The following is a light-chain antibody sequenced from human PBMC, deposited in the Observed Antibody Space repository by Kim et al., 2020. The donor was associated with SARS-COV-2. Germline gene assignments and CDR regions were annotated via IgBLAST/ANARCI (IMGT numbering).Light chain of an antibody. CDR3: SAYTSSSTWV. Sequence: GQSITTSCTGTRSDVGGYNYVSWYQQHPGKAPKLMIYDVSKRPSGVSDRFSGSKSGNTASLTISGLQAEDETDYYCSAYTSSSTWVFGGGTQLTVL. J-gene: IGLJ3*02. V-gene: IGLV2-14*04. CDR2: DVS. CDR1: RSDVGGYNY.